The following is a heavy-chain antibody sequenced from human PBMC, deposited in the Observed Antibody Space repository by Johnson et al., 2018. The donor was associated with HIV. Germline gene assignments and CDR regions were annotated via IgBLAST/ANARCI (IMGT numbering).Heavy chain of an antibody. D-gene: IGHD3-3*01. Sequence: VQLVESGGGVVRPGGSLRLSCAASGFTFDDYGMSWVRQTPGKGLEWVSGINWNGGSTGYADSVKGRFTISRDNAKNSLYLQMNSLRAEDTALYYCARDRGGPERNYDFGSGYYGGDAFDIWGQGTMVTVSS. J-gene: IGHJ3*02. CDR1: GFTFDDYG. CDR3: ARDRGGPERNYDFGSGYYGGDAFDI. CDR2: INWNGGST. V-gene: IGHV3-20*04.